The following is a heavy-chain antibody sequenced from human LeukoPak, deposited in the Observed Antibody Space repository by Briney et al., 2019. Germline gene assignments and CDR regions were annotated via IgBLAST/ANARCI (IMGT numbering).Heavy chain of an antibody. J-gene: IGHJ3*02. Sequence: SETLSLTCTVSGGSISSDSYYWGWLRQPPGTGLEWFGSIYYSGSTYYNPSLKSRVTISVDTSKNQFSLKLSSVTAADTAVYYCARDPSVVVVVPGAFDIWGQGTMVTVSS. CDR1: GGSISSDSYY. CDR3: ARDPSVVVVVPGAFDI. CDR2: IYYSGST. V-gene: IGHV4-39*07. D-gene: IGHD2-15*01.